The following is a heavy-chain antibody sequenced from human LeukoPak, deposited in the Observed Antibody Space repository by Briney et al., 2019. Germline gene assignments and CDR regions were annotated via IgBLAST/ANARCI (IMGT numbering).Heavy chain of an antibody. Sequence: PGETLRLSCAASGFTFSSHGMNWVRQPPGKGLEWVSYISSSDSTIYYADSVKGRFTISRDNAKNSLYLQMNSLRAEDTAVYYCARDYGGSSPFDYWGQGTLVTVSS. CDR1: GFTFSSHG. J-gene: IGHJ4*02. D-gene: IGHD4-23*01. CDR2: ISSSDSTI. V-gene: IGHV3-48*04. CDR3: ARDYGGSSPFDY.